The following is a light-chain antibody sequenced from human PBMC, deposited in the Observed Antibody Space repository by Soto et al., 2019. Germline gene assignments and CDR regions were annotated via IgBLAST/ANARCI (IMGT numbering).Light chain of an antibody. CDR1: QTISSW. CDR2: KAS. Sequence: DIQMTQSPSTLSGSVGDRVTITCRASQTISSWLAWYQQKPGKASMLLIYKASSLESGVPSRFSGSGSGTEFTLTISSLQPDDFATYYCHQYNSYSLITFGQGTRLEIK. J-gene: IGKJ5*01. V-gene: IGKV1-5*03. CDR3: HQYNSYSLIT.